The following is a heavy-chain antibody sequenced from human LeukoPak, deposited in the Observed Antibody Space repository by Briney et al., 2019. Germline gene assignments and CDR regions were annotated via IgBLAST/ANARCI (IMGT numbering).Heavy chain of an antibody. CDR1: GFTFSTYS. CDR3: AKAPSVPLLLWFGELSWFDP. Sequence: PGGSLRLSCAASGFTFSTYSMNWVRLPPGKGLEWVSSIRSGSSYIYYADSVKGRFTISRDNSQSTLYLQLNSLRAEDTAIYYCAKAPSVPLLLWFGELSWFDPWGQGTLVTVSS. CDR2: IRSGSSYI. D-gene: IGHD3-10*01. J-gene: IGHJ5*02. V-gene: IGHV3-21*04.